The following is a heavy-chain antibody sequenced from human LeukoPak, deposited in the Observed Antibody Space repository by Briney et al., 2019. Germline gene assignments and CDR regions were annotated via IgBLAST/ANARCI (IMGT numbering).Heavy chain of an antibody. V-gene: IGHV4-31*03. Sequence: PSETLSLTCTVSGGSISSGTSSWSWNRQHPGQELEWLGYIFDSGYSYYNPSLKSRLSMSVDTSKNRFSLTLSSVTAADTAIYYCAKTNTPDNWFDPWGQGTLVTVSS. CDR3: AKTNTPDNWFDP. CDR1: GGSISSGTSS. CDR2: IFDSGYS. J-gene: IGHJ5*02.